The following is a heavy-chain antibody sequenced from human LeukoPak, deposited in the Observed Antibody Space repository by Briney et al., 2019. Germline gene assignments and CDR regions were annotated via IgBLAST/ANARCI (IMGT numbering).Heavy chain of an antibody. CDR2: IYTSGST. Sequence: PSETLSLTCTVSGGSISSYYWSWIRQPAGKGLEWIGRIYTSGSTNYNPSLKSRVTMSVDTSKNQFSLKLSSVTAADTAVYYCARDLSDQLLYYAFDIWGQGTMVTVSS. J-gene: IGHJ3*02. CDR1: GGSISSYY. D-gene: IGHD2-2*02. V-gene: IGHV4-4*07. CDR3: ARDLSDQLLYYAFDI.